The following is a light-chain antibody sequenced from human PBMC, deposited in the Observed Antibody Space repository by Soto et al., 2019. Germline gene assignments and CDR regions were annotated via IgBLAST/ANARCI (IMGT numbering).Light chain of an antibody. CDR2: EVS. CDR3: SSYTSSRTLV. V-gene: IGLV2-14*01. J-gene: IGLJ2*01. CDR1: SSDVGAYNF. Sequence: QSALTQPASVSGSPGQSITISCTGTSSDVGAYNFVSWYQQHPGKAPKVMIYEVSNRPSGVSNRFSGSKSGNTASLTISGLQAEDEADYYCSSYTSSRTLVFGGGTKLTVL.